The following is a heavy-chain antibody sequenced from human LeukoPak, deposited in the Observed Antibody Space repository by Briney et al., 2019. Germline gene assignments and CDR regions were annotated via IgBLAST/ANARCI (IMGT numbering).Heavy chain of an antibody. D-gene: IGHD6-13*01. J-gene: IGHJ4*02. V-gene: IGHV3-15*01. CDR1: GFTFSNAW. CDR3: TTTRVGSSWYSVDY. Sequence: GGSLRLSCAASGFTFSNAWMSWVRQAPGKGLEWVGRIKSKTDGGTTDYAAPVKGRFAISRDDSKNTLYLQMNSLKTEDTAVYYCTTTRVGSSWYSVDYWGQGTLVTVSS. CDR2: IKSKTDGGTT.